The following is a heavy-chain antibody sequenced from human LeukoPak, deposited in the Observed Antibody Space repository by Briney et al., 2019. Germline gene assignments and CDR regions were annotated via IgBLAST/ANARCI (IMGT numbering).Heavy chain of an antibody. CDR3: AREMASSSSGGVGAFDI. CDR1: GYTFTGYY. Sequence: AASVKVSCKASGYTFTGYYMHWVRQAPGQGLEWMGWINPNSGGTNYAQKFQGRVTMTRDTSISTAYMELSRLRSDDTAVYYCAREMASSSSGGVGAFDIWGQGTMVTVSS. J-gene: IGHJ3*02. D-gene: IGHD6-13*01. V-gene: IGHV1-2*02. CDR2: INPNSGGT.